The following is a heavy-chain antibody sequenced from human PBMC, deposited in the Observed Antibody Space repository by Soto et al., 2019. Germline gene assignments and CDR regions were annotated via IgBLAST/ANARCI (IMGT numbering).Heavy chain of an antibody. CDR2: IRGSGGST. J-gene: IGHJ4*02. D-gene: IGHD6-13*01. CDR1: GFTFSSYA. V-gene: IGHV3-23*01. CDR3: AKDRPPGEGAAAGT. Sequence: EVQLLESGGGLVQPGGSLRLSCAASGFTFSSYAMSWVRQAPGKGPERVSAIRGSGGSTYYADSVNGRFTISRDNSKNTLYRQMNSLRAEDTAVYYCAKDRPPGEGAAAGTWGQGTLGTVSS.